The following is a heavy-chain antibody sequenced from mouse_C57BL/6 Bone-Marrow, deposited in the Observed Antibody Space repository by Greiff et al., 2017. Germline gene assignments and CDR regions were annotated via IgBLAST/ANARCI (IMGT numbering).Heavy chain of an antibody. V-gene: IGHV5-17*01. CDR1: GFTFSDYG. CDR2: ISSGSSTI. CDR3: ARPYYYGSLPYAMDY. D-gene: IGHD1-1*01. J-gene: IGHJ4*01. Sequence: EVQVVESGGGLVKPGGSLKLSCAASGFTFSDYGMHWVRQAPEKGLEWVAYISSGSSTIYYADTVKGRFTISRDNAKNTLFLQMTSLRSEDTAMYYCARPYYYGSLPYAMDYWGQGTSVTVSS.